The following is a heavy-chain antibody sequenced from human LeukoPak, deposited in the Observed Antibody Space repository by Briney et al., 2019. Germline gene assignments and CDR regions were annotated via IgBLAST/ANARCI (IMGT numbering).Heavy chain of an antibody. V-gene: IGHV4-34*01. J-gene: IGHJ4*02. CDR3: ARGVDYYGV. CDR2: INHSGRT. D-gene: IGHD3-10*01. CDR1: GFTFSSYA. Sequence: GSLRLSCAASGFTFSSYAMSWVRQPPGKGLEWIGEINHSGRTNYNPSLKSRVTISVDTSKKQFSLKLSSVTAADTAVYYCARGVDYYGVWGQGTLVTVSS.